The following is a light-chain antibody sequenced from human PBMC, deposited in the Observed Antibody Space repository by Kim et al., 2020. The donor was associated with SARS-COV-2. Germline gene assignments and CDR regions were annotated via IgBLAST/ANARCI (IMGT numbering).Light chain of an antibody. CDR1: SSDVGRYNY. CDR2: DVS. V-gene: IGLV2-14*03. J-gene: IGLJ3*02. CDR3: LSYTGSSNLWV. Sequence: QSALTQPASMSGSPGQSITISCTGTSSDVGRYNYVSWYQQHPGKAPKLMIYDVSDRPSGVSNRFSGSKSGNTASLTISGLQPEDEADYYCLSYTGSSNLWVFGGGTQLTVL.